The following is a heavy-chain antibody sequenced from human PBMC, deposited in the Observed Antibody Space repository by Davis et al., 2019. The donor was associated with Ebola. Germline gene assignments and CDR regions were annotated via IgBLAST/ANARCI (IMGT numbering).Heavy chain of an antibody. CDR2: VILKSGAT. Sequence: ASVKVSCKASGYTFTDYNIHWMRQAPGQGLEWLGRVILKSGATNYAQKFQGRVTMTRDTSISTAYMELSRLTSDDTVVYYCARGTNYGLDVWGQGTTVTVSS. CDR1: GYTFTDYN. V-gene: IGHV1-2*05. CDR3: ARGTNYGLDV. J-gene: IGHJ6*02.